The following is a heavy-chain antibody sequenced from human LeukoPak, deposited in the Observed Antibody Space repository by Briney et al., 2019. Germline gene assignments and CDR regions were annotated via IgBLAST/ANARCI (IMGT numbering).Heavy chain of an antibody. CDR3: AKDTAAIVGYFDY. CDR2: ISGSGGST. Sequence: GGSLRLSCAASGFTFSSYSMSWVRQAPGKGLEWVSAISGSGGSTYYADSVKGRFTISRDNSKNTLYLQMNSLRAEDTAVYYCAKDTAAIVGYFDYWGQGTLVTVSS. J-gene: IGHJ4*02. V-gene: IGHV3-23*01. D-gene: IGHD2-2*02. CDR1: GFTFSSYS.